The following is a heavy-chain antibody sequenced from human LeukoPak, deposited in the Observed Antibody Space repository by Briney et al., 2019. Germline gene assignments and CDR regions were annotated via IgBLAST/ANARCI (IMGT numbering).Heavy chain of an antibody. CDR3: ARSGDGNWFDP. J-gene: IGHJ5*02. Sequence: GASVKVSCKASGYIFMNFGMGWVRQAPGQGLEWLGWISAYNGDTNYAQKFRGRVTMTTDTSTSTAYMEVRSLTPDDTAIYYCARSGDGNWFDPWGQGTLVIVSS. V-gene: IGHV1-18*01. CDR2: ISAYNGDT. CDR1: GYIFMNFG.